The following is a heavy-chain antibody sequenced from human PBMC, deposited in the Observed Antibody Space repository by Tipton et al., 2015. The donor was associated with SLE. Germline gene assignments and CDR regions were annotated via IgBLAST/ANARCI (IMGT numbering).Heavy chain of an antibody. CDR1: GVSINTYY. V-gene: IGHV4-59*01. CDR3: ARDSPSADGGFYSDY. D-gene: IGHD3-16*01. Sequence: TLSLTCTVSGVSINTYYWSWIRQPPGKGLEWIGYIYYSGSAHYNPSLNSRVTLSVDTSKNQFSLKLTSVTAADTAVYYCARDSPSADGGFYSDYWGQGTLVTVSS. CDR2: IYYSGSA. J-gene: IGHJ4*02.